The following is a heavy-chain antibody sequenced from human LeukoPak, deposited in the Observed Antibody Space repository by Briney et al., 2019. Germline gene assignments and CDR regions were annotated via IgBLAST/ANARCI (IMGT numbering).Heavy chain of an antibody. D-gene: IGHD6-13*01. CDR2: TYYRSEWYT. Sequence: SQTLSLTCAISGDSVSSNSAAWSWIRQSPSRGLEWLGRTYYRSEWYTEYAVSVKSRITINPDTSKNQFSLQLNSVTPEDTAVYYCARGPYTSTWFWGQGTLVTVSS. J-gene: IGHJ4*02. CDR1: GDSVSSNSAA. CDR3: ARGPYTSTWF. V-gene: IGHV6-1*01.